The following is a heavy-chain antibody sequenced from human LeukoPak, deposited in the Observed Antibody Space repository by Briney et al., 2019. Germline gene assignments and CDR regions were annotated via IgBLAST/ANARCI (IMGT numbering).Heavy chain of an antibody. J-gene: IGHJ6*03. CDR1: GLTFRNYW. Sequence: TGGPLNPPFEAPGLTFRNYWLSWVRQAPGKGLEWWPKINKDGTEKYYVDSMKARFTISRDNAKNSLFLQMNSLRAEDTAVYYCARDQRWQVTYYYYYMDLWGKGTTVTVSS. CDR2: INKDGTEK. V-gene: IGHV3-7*01. D-gene: IGHD6-19*01. CDR3: ARDQRWQVTYYYYYMDL.